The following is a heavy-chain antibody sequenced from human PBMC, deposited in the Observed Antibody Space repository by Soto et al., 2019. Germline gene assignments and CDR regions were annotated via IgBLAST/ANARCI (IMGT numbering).Heavy chain of an antibody. Sequence: ASVKVSCKASGYPFSNYAIHWVRQAPGQSLEWMGWINPGEINTRYSQKFKGRVTITSDRSANTAYMELSSLKSEDTAVYYCARIIRGLTLFGVAHPGYYWGQGTRLTVSS. CDR3: ARIIRGLTLFGVAHPGYY. J-gene: IGHJ4*02. CDR1: GYPFSNYA. D-gene: IGHD3-3*01. V-gene: IGHV1-3*01. CDR2: INPGEINT.